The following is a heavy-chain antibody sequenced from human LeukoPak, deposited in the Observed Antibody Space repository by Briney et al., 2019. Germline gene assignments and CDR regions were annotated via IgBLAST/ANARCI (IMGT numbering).Heavy chain of an antibody. V-gene: IGHV4-59*08. J-gene: IGHJ5*02. D-gene: IGHD5-24*01. CDR3: ARRQQTGGDNGLHNWFDP. Sequence: SETLSLTCTVSDGSSSSSSWNWIRQPPGKGLEWLGYIYYSGSTKYNPSLESRVTISVDTSKNQISLNMRSVTAADTAIYYCARRQQTGGDNGLHNWFDPWGQGILVTVSS. CDR1: DGSSSSSS. CDR2: IYYSGST.